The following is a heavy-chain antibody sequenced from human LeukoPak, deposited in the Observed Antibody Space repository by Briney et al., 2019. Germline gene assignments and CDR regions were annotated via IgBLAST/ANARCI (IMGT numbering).Heavy chain of an antibody. CDR2: ISAYNGNT. J-gene: IGHJ4*02. D-gene: IGHD3-9*01. CDR1: GYTFTSYG. V-gene: IGHV1-18*01. Sequence: ASVKVSCKASGYTFTSYGISWVRQAPGQGLEWMGWISAYNGNTNYAQKLQGRVTMTTDTSTSTAYMELRSLRSDDTAVYYCAADYDILTGSPAGGYWGQGTLVTVSS. CDR3: AADYDILTGSPAGGY.